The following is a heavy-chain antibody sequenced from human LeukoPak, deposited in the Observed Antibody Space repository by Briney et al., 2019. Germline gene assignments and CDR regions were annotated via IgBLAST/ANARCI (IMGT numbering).Heavy chain of an antibody. D-gene: IGHD1-14*01. Sequence: ASVKVSCKASGYTFTGHYMHWVRQAPGQGLEWMGWINPNSGGTNYAQKLQGRVTMTTDTSTSTAYMELRSLRSDNTAVYYCARDEGTLGTEIDYWGQGTLVTVSS. CDR3: ARDEGTLGTEIDY. CDR2: INPNSGGT. CDR1: GYTFTGHY. V-gene: IGHV1-2*02. J-gene: IGHJ4*02.